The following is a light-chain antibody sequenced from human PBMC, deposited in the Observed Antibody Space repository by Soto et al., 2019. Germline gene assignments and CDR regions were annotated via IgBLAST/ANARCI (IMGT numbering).Light chain of an antibody. CDR1: SSDVGGYNY. J-gene: IGLJ2*01. CDR3: SSDAGNNYLI. CDR2: EVT. V-gene: IGLV2-8*01. Sequence: QSALTQPPSASGSPGQSVTISCTGTSSDVGGYNYVSWYQQHPGKAPKLMIYEVTKRPSGVPDRFSASKSGNTASLTVSGLPAEEEDYYCRSSDAGNNYLIFGGGTKVTVL.